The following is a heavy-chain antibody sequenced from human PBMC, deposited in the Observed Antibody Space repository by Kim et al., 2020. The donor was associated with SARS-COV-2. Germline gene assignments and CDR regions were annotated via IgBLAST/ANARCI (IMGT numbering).Heavy chain of an antibody. D-gene: IGHD3-9*01. CDR1: GFTFSSYW. V-gene: IGHV3-7*01. J-gene: IGHJ4*02. CDR2: IKQDGSEK. CDR3: ASSLRYFDWLLYY. Sequence: GGSLRLSCAASGFTFSSYWMSWVRQAPGKGLEWVANIKQDGSEKYYVDSVKGRFTISRDNAKNSLYLQMNSLRAEDTAVYYCASSLRYFDWLLYYWGQGTLVTVSS.